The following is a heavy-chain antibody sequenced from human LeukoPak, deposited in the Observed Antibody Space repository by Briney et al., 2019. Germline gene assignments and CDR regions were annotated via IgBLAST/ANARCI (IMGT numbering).Heavy chain of an antibody. J-gene: IGHJ4*02. CDR2: INHSGST. Sequence: PSQTLSLTCTVSGGSISSGGYYWSWIRQPPGKGLEWIGEINHSGSTNYNPSLKSRVTISVDTSKNQFSLKLSSVTAADTAVYYCARKLDSSGYYDYWGQGTLVTVSS. D-gene: IGHD3-22*01. V-gene: IGHV4-30-2*01. CDR3: ARKLDSSGYYDY. CDR1: GGSISSGGYY.